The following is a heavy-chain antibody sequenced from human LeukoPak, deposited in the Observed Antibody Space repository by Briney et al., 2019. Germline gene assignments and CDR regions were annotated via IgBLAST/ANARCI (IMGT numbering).Heavy chain of an antibody. CDR1: GVSISSYY. Sequence: SETLSLTCTVSGVSISSYYWSWIRQPPGKGLEWIGEINHSGSTNYNPSLKSRVTISVDTSKNQFSLKLSSVTAADTAVYYCARGPQFDHLVYFDYWGQGTLVTVSS. D-gene: IGHD3-10*01. V-gene: IGHV4-34*01. CDR3: ARGPQFDHLVYFDY. J-gene: IGHJ4*02. CDR2: INHSGST.